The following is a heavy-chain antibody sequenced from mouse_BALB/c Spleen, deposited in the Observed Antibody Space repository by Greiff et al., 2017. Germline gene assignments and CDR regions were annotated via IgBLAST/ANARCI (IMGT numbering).Heavy chain of an antibody. V-gene: IGHV2-9-2*01. CDR3: VRGYDAMDY. CDR1: GFSLTSSV. CDR2: IWTGGGT. J-gene: IGHJ4*01. Sequence: VQRVESGPGLVAPSQSLSITCSFSGFSLTSSVISWIRHQPGKGLGWLGVIWTGGGTNYNSPSMSRLSISKDNSKSQVFLKMNSLQTDDTAIYYCVRGYDAMDYWGQGTSVTVSS.